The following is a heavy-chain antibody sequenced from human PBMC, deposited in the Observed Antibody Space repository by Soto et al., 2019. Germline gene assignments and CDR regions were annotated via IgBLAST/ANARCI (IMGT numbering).Heavy chain of an antibody. J-gene: IGHJ4*02. D-gene: IGHD3-22*01. CDR3: ARNYYDSGGGFDY. V-gene: IGHV3-53*01. CDR2: IYSGGST. Sequence: PGGSLRLSFAASGFTVSSNYMSWVRQAPGKGLEWVSVIYSGGSTYYADSVKGRFTISRDNSKNTLYLQMNSLRAEDTAVYYCARNYYDSGGGFDYWGQGTLVTVSS. CDR1: GFTVSSNY.